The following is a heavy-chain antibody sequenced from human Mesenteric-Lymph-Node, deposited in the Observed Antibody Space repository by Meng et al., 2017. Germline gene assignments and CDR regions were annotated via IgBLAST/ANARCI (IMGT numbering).Heavy chain of an antibody. Sequence: GGSLRLSCAASGFTFNHDGMHWVRQAPGKGLEWVAVTYFDGSSKIYADSVRGRFTISRDDSTNTLFLQMDNLRVEDTAVYYCARELYCSSTSCSVWGQGTLVTVSS. CDR3: ARELYCSSTSCSV. J-gene: IGHJ4*02. CDR1: GFTFNHDG. CDR2: TYFDGSSK. V-gene: IGHV3-33*02. D-gene: IGHD2-2*01.